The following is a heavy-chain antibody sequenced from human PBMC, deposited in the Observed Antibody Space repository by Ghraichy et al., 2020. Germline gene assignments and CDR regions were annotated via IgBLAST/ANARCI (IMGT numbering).Heavy chain of an antibody. V-gene: IGHV3-33*01. CDR2: IWYDGSDK. CDR1: GFSFSSYG. J-gene: IGHJ6*02. Sequence: GGSLRLSCAASGFSFSSYGMHWVRQAPGKGLEWVAVIWYDGSDKYYADSVKGRFTISRDNYKNTLYLQMNSLRAEDTAVYYCASLSYGSGSIDVWGQGTTVTVSS. CDR3: ASLSYGSGSIDV. D-gene: IGHD3-10*01.